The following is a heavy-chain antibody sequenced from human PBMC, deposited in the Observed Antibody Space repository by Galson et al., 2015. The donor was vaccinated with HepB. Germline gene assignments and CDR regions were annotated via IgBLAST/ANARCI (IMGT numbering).Heavy chain of an antibody. Sequence: SVKVSCKASGYTFTSYGISWVRQAPGQGLEWMGWISAYNGNTNYAQKLQGRVTMTTDTSTSTAYMELRSLRSDDTAVYYCAREWDIAARPKGFGELGRFDPWGQGTLVTVSS. CDR1: GYTFTSYG. CDR2: ISAYNGNT. CDR3: AREWDIAARPKGFGELGRFDP. D-gene: IGHD3-10*01. V-gene: IGHV1-18*01. J-gene: IGHJ5*02.